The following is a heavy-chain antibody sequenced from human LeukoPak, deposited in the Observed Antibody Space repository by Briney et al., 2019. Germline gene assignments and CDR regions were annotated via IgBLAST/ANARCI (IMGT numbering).Heavy chain of an antibody. CDR2: MNPNSGNT. V-gene: IGHV1-8*01. CDR3: ARGKLLWFGELSYDAFDI. Sequence: ASVKVSCKASGYTFTSYDINWVRQATGQGLEWMGWMNPNSGNTGYAQKFQGRVTMTRNTSISTAYMELSSLRSDDTAVYYCARGKLLWFGELSYDAFDIWGQGTMVTVSS. D-gene: IGHD3-10*01. J-gene: IGHJ3*02. CDR1: GYTFTSYD.